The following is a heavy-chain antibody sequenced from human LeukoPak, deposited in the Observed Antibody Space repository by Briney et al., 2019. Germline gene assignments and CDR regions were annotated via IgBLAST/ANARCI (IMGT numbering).Heavy chain of an antibody. CDR2: MNPRNGNT. Sequence: ASVKVSCKASGFTFTNYDINWVQQATGQGLEWIGWMNPRNGNTGYAQKFQGRVTMTRDTSISTAYMELRSLRSEDTAVYYCVRDGEGVAISVNYWFDPWGQGTLVTVSS. J-gene: IGHJ5*02. V-gene: IGHV1-8*01. D-gene: IGHD3-10*01. CDR3: VRDGEGVAISVNYWFDP. CDR1: GFTFTNYD.